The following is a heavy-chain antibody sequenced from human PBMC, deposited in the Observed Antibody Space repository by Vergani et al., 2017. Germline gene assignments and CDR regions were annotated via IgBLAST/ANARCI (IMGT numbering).Heavy chain of an antibody. D-gene: IGHD6-19*01. V-gene: IGHV4-39*01. Sequence: QVQLQESGPGLVKPSETLSLTCTVSGGSISSSSYYWGWIRQPPGKGLEWIGSIYYSGSTYHNPSLKSRVTISVDTSKNQFSLKLSSVTAADTAVYYCARHWAVAGTVNYYYYYGMDVWGQGTTVTVSS. J-gene: IGHJ6*02. CDR1: GGSISSSSYY. CDR2: IYYSGST. CDR3: ARHWAVAGTVNYYYYYGMDV.